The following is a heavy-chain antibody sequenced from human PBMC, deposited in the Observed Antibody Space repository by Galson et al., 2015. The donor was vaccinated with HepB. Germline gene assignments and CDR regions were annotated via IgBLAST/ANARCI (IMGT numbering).Heavy chain of an antibody. J-gene: IGHJ1*01. D-gene: IGHD6-19*01. CDR3: VGSGVEEGDFQH. V-gene: IGHV3-7*03. CDR1: GFTFSSYW. CDR2: IKQDGSEK. Sequence: SLRLSCAASGFTFSSYWMSWVRQAPGKGLEWVANIKQDGSEKYYVDSVKGRFTISRDNAKNSLYLQMNSLRAEDTAVYYCVGSGVEEGDFQHWGQGTLVTVSS.